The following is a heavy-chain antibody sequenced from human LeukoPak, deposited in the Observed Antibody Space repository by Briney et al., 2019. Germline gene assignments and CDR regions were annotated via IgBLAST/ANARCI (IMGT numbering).Heavy chain of an antibody. CDR1: GYTFTSYD. J-gene: IGHJ5*02. Sequence: GASVKVSCKASGYTFTSYDINWVRQATGQGLEWMGWMNPNSGNTGYAQKFQGRVTMTRNTSISTAYMELSSLRSEDTAVYYCARGQGELLWFGELTRGAARENWFDPWGQGTLVTVSS. CDR2: MNPNSGNT. V-gene: IGHV1-8*01. D-gene: IGHD3-10*01. CDR3: ARGQGELLWFGELTRGAARENWFDP.